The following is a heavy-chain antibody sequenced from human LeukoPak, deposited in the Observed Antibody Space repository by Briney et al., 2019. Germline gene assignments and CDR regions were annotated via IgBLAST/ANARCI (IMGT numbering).Heavy chain of an antibody. J-gene: IGHJ4*02. CDR1: GFTFSSYA. D-gene: IGHD6-19*01. CDR2: ISGSGGST. V-gene: IGHV3-23*01. CDR3: AKDGSSSGWYGGEAYYFDY. Sequence: PGGSLRLSCAASGFTFSSYAMSWVRQAPGKGLEWVSAISGSGGSTYYADSVKGRFTISRDNSKNTLYLQMNSLRAEDTAVYYCAKDGSSSGWYGGEAYYFDYWGQGTLVTVSS.